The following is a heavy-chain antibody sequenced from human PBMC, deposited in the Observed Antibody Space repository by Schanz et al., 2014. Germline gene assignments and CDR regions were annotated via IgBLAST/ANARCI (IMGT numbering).Heavy chain of an antibody. CDR2: INPNTGGT. D-gene: IGHD5-12*01. V-gene: IGHV1-2*06. CDR1: GYTLTAYY. CDR3: AREKGHGYSGLS. Sequence: QVLLVQSGAEVKQPGASVKVSCKASGYTLTAYYMHWVRQAPGQGLEWMGRINPNTGGTNFAQKFQGRVTMTRDTSITTAYMDLSGLTSDDTAVYYCAREKGHGYSGLSWGQGTLLAVSS. J-gene: IGHJ5*02.